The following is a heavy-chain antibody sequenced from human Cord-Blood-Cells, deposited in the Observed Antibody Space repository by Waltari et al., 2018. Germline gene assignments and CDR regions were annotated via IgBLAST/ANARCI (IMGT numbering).Heavy chain of an antibody. Sequence: QIPLKESGAAPVEPTQTPTLTCTLSGFSPSSTVGGLDWIRQRPGKGLEWVALFYWDDGKRYSPSLNIRLTIPKDTSNDQVVLTRPDLGPVYTATYYCAQNDDPGYWYFDLWGRGTLGTVSS. CDR3: AQNDDPGYWYFDL. CDR2: FYWDDGK. CDR1: GFSPSSTVGG. V-gene: IGHV2-5*02. D-gene: IGHD3-3*01. J-gene: IGHJ2*01.